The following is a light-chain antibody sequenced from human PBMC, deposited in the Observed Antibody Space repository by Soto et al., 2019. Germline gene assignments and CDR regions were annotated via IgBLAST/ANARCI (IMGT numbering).Light chain of an antibody. CDR1: SSNIGSPFD. V-gene: IGLV1-40*01. J-gene: IGLJ2*01. Sequence: QSVLTQPPSVSGAPGQRVTISCTGNSSNIGSPFDVHWYQHLPGTAPRLLIYANNNRPSGVPDRFSGSKSGTSASLAITGLQGDDEADYYCCSYTSSTTPLFGGGTKLTVL. CDR3: CSYTSSTTPL. CDR2: ANN.